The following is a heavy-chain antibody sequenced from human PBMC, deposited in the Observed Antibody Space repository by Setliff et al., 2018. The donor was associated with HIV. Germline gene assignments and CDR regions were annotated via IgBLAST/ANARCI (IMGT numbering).Heavy chain of an antibody. CDR2: IYTSGST. V-gene: IGHV4-61*02. Sequence: SETLSLTCTVSVGSVSSGNHYWSWIRQPAGKGLEWIGRIYTSGSTNYNPALKSRVTISVETSRNQFSLELRSVTAADTALYYCAPRHHKYGFLWGQGTLVTVSS. CDR1: VGSVSSGNHY. J-gene: IGHJ4*02. D-gene: IGHD3-10*01. CDR3: APRHHKYGFL.